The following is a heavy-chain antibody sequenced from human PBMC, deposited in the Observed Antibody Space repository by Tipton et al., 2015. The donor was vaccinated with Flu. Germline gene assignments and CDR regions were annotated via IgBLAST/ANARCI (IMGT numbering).Heavy chain of an antibody. D-gene: IGHD3-3*01. J-gene: IGHJ4*02. CDR3: ARGDFWSGYYVDY. V-gene: IGHV4-61*01. CDR2: IYYSGST. Sequence: TLSLTCTVSGGSVSSGSYCWSWIRQPPGKGLEWIGYIYYSGSTNYNPSLKSRVTISVDTSKNQFSLKLSSVTAADTAVYYCARGDFWSGYYVDYWGQGTLVTVSS. CDR1: GGSVSSGSYC.